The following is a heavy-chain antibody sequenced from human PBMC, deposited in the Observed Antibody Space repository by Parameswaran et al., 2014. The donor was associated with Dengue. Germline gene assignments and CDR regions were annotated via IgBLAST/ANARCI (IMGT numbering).Heavy chain of an antibody. CDR3: ARHRITAAGTEYYFGF. CDR2: ILPIFGTT. D-gene: IGHD6-13*01. V-gene: IGHV1-69*01. Sequence: WVRQAPGQGLEWMGGILPIFGTTNYAQRFQGRVTITSDESTSTAYMELNSLRSEDTAVYYCARHRITAAGTEYYFGFWGQGTLVTVSS. J-gene: IGHJ4*02.